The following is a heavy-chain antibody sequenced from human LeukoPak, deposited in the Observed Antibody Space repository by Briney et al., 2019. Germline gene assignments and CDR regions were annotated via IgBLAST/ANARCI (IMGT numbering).Heavy chain of an antibody. CDR3: ARGAKWLALYS. D-gene: IGHD6-19*01. J-gene: IGHJ4*02. Sequence: SETLSLTCAVYGGSFSGYYWSWIRQPPGKGLEWIGEINHSGSTNYNPSLKSRVTISVDTSKNQFSLKLSSVTAADTAVYYCARGAKWLALYSWGQGTLVTVSS. CDR1: GGSFSGYY. CDR2: INHSGST. V-gene: IGHV4-34*01.